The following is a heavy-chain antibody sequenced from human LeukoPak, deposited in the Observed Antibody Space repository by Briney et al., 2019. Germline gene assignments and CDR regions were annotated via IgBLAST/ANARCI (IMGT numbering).Heavy chain of an antibody. D-gene: IGHD2-2*01. CDR3: ARAVREYQLLYYYYYMDV. Sequence: PSETLSLTCTVSGGSISNYYWSWIRQPAGKGLEWIGRIYTSGSTNYNPSLKSRVTMSVDTSKNQFSLKLSSVTAADTAVYYCARAVREYQLLYYYYYMDVWGKGTTVTVSS. J-gene: IGHJ6*03. CDR1: GGSISNYY. V-gene: IGHV4-4*07. CDR2: IYTSGST.